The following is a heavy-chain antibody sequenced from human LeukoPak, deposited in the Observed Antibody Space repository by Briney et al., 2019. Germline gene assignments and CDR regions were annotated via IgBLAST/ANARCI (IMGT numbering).Heavy chain of an antibody. CDR3: ARTIAAADTHFDY. Sequence: GGSLRLSCAASGFTFKIYGIHWVRQAPGKGLEWLAYISPEGSNQYYADSVKDRFTISRDNAENSLYLQLNSLKPEDTAVFYCARTIAAADTHFDYWGQGTLVTVSS. V-gene: IGHV3-33*01. J-gene: IGHJ4*02. CDR1: GFTFKIYG. CDR2: ISPEGSNQ. D-gene: IGHD6-25*01.